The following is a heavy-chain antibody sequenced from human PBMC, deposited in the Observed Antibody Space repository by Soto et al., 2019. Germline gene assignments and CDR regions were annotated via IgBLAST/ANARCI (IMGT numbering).Heavy chain of an antibody. CDR1: GYSFTSYW. Sequence: PGESLKISCKGSGYSFTSYWISWVRQMPGKGLEWMGRIDPSDSYTNYSPSFQGHVTISADKSISTAYLQWSSLRAEDTAVYYCARDNQYFDWLSYPYYYYGMDVWGQGTTVTVSS. CDR2: IDPSDSYT. V-gene: IGHV5-10-1*01. CDR3: ARDNQYFDWLSYPYYYYGMDV. D-gene: IGHD3-9*01. J-gene: IGHJ6*02.